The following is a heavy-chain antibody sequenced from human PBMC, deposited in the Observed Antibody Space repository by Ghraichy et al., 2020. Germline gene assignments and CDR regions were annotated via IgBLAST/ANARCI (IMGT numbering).Heavy chain of an antibody. V-gene: IGHV3-7*01. Sequence: GGSLRLSCAASGFTFSSCWMSWVRQAPGKGLEWVANIKQDGSEKYYVDSVKGRFTISRDNAKNSLYLQMNSLRAEDTAVYYCALYTSGPYAEYLQHWGQGTLVTVSS. D-gene: IGHD6-19*01. CDR2: IKQDGSEK. CDR3: ALYTSGPYAEYLQH. CDR1: GFTFSSCW. J-gene: IGHJ1*01.